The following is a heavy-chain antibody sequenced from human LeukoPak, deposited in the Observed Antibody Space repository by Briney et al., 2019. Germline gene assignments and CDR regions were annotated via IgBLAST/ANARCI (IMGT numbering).Heavy chain of an antibody. D-gene: IGHD6-19*01. CDR1: GDSISSSGYY. CDR3: ARDRSSGWEWFDP. J-gene: IGHJ5*02. Sequence: SETLSLTCSVSGDSISSSGYYWDWIRQPPGKGLEWIGSIHHSGNTNYNPSLKSRVTISADMSKNQFSLKLSSVTAADTAVYYCARDRSSGWEWFDPWGQGTLVTVSS. V-gene: IGHV4-39*07. CDR2: IHHSGNT.